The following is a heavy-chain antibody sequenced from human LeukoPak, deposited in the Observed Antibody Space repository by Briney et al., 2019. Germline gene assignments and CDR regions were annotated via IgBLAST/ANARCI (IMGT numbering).Heavy chain of an antibody. V-gene: IGHV3-23*01. D-gene: IGHD4-17*01. CDR1: GFTFSSYG. CDR2: ISGSGGST. CDR3: AKGTTVTTFFYYYYMDV. J-gene: IGHJ6*03. Sequence: GGSLRLSCAASGFTFSSYGMSWVRQAPGKGLEWVSAISGSGGSTYYADSVKGRFTISRDNSKNTLYLQMNSLRAEDTAVYYCAKGTTVTTFFYYYYMDVWGKGTTVTISS.